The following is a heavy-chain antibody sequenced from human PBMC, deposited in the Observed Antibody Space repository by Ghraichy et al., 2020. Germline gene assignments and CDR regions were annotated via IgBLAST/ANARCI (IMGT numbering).Heavy chain of an antibody. V-gene: IGHV3-7*03. CDR2: IKTNGNER. CDR3: ATDLNHDGG. J-gene: IGHJ4*02. CDR1: GFTFSDYW. D-gene: IGHD5-24*01. Sequence: SCATSGFTFSDYWMTWVRQAPGKGLEWVASIKTNGNERKYLDSLRGRFTISRDNAKNSLYLQINSLRVDDTAVYYCATDLNHDGGWGQGTLVTVSS.